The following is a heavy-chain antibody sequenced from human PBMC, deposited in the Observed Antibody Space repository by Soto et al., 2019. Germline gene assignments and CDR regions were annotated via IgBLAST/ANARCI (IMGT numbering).Heavy chain of an antibody. CDR2: ISYDGTNK. J-gene: IGHJ6*02. CDR3: ASAEGSHFFYGTDV. Sequence: QVQLVESGGGVVQPGRSLRLSCGASGFTFSNSAMHWVRQAPGKGLEWVAVISYDGTNKYYADSVKGRFTISRDNSKNTLNLQMDRLRGDDTAVYFGASAEGSHFFYGTDVWGQGTPVTVS. V-gene: IGHV3-30-3*01. CDR1: GFTFSNSA.